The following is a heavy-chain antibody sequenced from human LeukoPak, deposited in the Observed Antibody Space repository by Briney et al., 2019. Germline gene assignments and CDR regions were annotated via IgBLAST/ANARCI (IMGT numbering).Heavy chain of an antibody. CDR3: ARLSDY. Sequence: GESLKISCKGSGYSFSNYWVGWVRQMPGKGLEWMGIIFPADSDTRYSPSFRGQVTISADKSISTAYLQWSSLKASDTAMYYCARLSDYWGQGTLVTVSS. CDR2: IFPADSDT. V-gene: IGHV5-51*01. CDR1: GYSFSNYW. J-gene: IGHJ4*02.